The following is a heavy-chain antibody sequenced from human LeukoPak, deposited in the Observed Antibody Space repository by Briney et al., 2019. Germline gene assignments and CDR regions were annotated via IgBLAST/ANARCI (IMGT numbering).Heavy chain of an antibody. CDR1: GYTFTSYY. J-gene: IGHJ6*02. CDR2: INPSGGST. Sequence: ASVKVSCKASGYTFTSYYMHWVRQAPRQGLEWMGIINPSGGSTSYAQKFQGRVTMTRDTSTSTVYMELSSLRSEDTAVYYCARDLYYDSSGSYGMDVWGQGTTVTVSS. D-gene: IGHD3-22*01. CDR3: ARDLYYDSSGSYGMDV. V-gene: IGHV1-46*01.